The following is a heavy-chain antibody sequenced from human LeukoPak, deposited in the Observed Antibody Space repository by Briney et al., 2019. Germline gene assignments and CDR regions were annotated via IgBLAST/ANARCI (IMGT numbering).Heavy chain of an antibody. CDR1: GFTFSTYS. CDR3: ARGYSRAAFDI. V-gene: IGHV3-21*01. Sequence: GGSLRLSCAGTGFTFSTYSMNWVRQTPDKGLEWVSSVSSDSHFIFYADSVEGRFTISRDNGKNSLLLQMNSLRAEDTALYYCARGYSRAAFDIWGQGTVVAVSS. D-gene: IGHD2-15*01. CDR2: VSSDSHFI. J-gene: IGHJ3*02.